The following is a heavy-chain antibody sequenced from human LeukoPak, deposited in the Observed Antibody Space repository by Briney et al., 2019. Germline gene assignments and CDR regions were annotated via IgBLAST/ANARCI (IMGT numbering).Heavy chain of an antibody. V-gene: IGHV3-30*18. CDR3: AKDIVVVVAAADAFDI. Sequence: PGGSLRLSCAASGFTFSSYGMHWVRQAPGKGLEWVAVISYDGSNKYYADSVKGRFTISRDNSKNTLYLQMNSLRAEDTAVYHCAKDIVVVVAAADAFDIWGQGTMVTVSS. CDR2: ISYDGSNK. CDR1: GFTFSSYG. J-gene: IGHJ3*02. D-gene: IGHD2-15*01.